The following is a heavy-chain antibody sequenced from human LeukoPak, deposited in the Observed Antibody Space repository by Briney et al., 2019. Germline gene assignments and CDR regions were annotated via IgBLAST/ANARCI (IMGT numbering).Heavy chain of an antibody. CDR1: SDSFSDYY. V-gene: IGHV4-34*01. CDR3: ARVTVYSNPSTRFGLDY. J-gene: IGHJ4*02. Sequence: SETLSLTCAVYSDSFSDYYWTWIRKPPGTGLDLIGEINHSGSTSYNPSLTSRVIISIDTSKQQFSMKLPSVTAADTAVYYCARVTVYSNPSTRFGLDYWGRGTLVRLSS. CDR2: INHSGST. D-gene: IGHD3-10*01.